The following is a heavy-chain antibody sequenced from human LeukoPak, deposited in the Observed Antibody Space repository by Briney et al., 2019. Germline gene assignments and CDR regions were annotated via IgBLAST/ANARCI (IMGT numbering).Heavy chain of an antibody. CDR1: GFTFSDYY. D-gene: IGHD3-10*01. Sequence: GGYQRLSCAASGFTFSDYYMSSIRQAAGKGLEWVSYIRSSGSTIYYADSLKGRITISSDNAKNSPYLQMNSLRAEDTAVYYCARGVTYYYGSGTYGMDVWGQETTLTVSS. CDR2: IRSSGSTI. CDR3: ARGVTYYYGSGTYGMDV. V-gene: IGHV3-11*01. J-gene: IGHJ6*02.